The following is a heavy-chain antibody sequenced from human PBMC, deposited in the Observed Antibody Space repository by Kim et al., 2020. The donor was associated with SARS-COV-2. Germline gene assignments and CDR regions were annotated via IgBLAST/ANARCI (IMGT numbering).Heavy chain of an antibody. J-gene: IGHJ4*02. D-gene: IGHD6-19*01. V-gene: IGHV4-59*01. Sequence: SETLSLTCTVSGGSISPYYWTWIRQPPGKGLERIGYIYYTGNTDYNPSLKSRVTISVDTSKNQFSLKLSSVTAADTAVYYCARGGWYVDYWGQGTLVTVSS. CDR2: IYYTGNT. CDR3: ARGGWYVDY. CDR1: GGSISPYY.